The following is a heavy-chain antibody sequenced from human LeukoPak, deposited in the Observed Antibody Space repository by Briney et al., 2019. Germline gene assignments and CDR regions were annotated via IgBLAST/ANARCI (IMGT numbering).Heavy chain of an antibody. D-gene: IGHD6-6*01. CDR2: MNPNSGNT. J-gene: IGHJ4*02. Sequence: ASVKVSCKASGYTFTSYDINWVRHATGQGLEWMGWMNPNSGNTGYAQKFQGRVTMTRNTSISTAYMELSSLRSEDTAVYYCARGVIAARPRRRRSGFDYWGQGTLVTVSS. V-gene: IGHV1-8*01. CDR1: GYTFTSYD. CDR3: ARGVIAARPRRRRSGFDY.